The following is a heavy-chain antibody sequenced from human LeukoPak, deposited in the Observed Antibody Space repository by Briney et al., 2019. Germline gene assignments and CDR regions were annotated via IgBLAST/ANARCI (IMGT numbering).Heavy chain of an antibody. CDR2: IYYSGST. D-gene: IGHD3-10*01. V-gene: IGHV4-39*02. CDR1: GGSISSSSYY. J-gene: IGHJ3*02. Sequence: SETLSLTCTVSGGSISSSSYYWGWIRQPPGKGLEWIGSIYYSGSTYYNPSLKSRVTKSVDTSKNQFSLKLSSVTAADTAVYYCAREAGYYGSGSYSGAFDIWGQGTTVTVSS. CDR3: AREAGYYGSGSYSGAFDI.